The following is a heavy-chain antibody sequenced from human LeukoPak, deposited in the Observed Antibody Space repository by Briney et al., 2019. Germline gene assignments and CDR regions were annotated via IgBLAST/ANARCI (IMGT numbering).Heavy chain of an antibody. CDR1: GFTFSTCW. Sequence: GGSLRLSCAASGFTFSTCWMGWVRQAPGKGLEWVASINQDGSEKYYVDSVKGRFTISRDNAKNSLYLQMNSLRGEDTAVYYCVRPSRGGAFDIWGQGTMVTVSS. CDR3: VRPSRGGAFDI. V-gene: IGHV3-7*01. D-gene: IGHD3-16*01. CDR2: INQDGSEK. J-gene: IGHJ3*02.